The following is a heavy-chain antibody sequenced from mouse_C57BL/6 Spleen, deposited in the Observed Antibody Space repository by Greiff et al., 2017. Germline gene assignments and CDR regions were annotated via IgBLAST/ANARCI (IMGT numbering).Heavy chain of an antibody. CDR3: ARGGYGNYWFAY. J-gene: IGHJ3*01. CDR2: INPSTGGT. D-gene: IGHD2-1*01. V-gene: IGHV1-42*01. Sequence: EVKLQESGPELVKPGASVKISCKASGYSFTGYYMNWVKQSPEKSLEWIGEINPSTGGTTYNQKFKAKATLTVDKSSSTAYMQLKSLTSEDSAVYYCARGGYGNYWFAYWGQGTLVTVSA. CDR1: GYSFTGYY.